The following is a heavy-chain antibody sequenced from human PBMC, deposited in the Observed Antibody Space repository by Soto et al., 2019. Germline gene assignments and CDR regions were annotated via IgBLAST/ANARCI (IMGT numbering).Heavy chain of an antibody. CDR3: AHTFRDNNGDSSDQ. CDR2: IYWDDDK. V-gene: IGHV2-5*02. D-gene: IGHD1-1*01. Sequence: QITLKESGPTLVKPTQTLTLTCTFSGFSLSTSGVGVGWIRPPPGKALEWLALIYWDDDKRYTPSLRPRLTITADTPKNQVVLTMIRMDPVDTARYYCAHTFRDNNGDSSDQWGQGTLVTVSS. J-gene: IGHJ4*02. CDR1: GFSLSTSGVG.